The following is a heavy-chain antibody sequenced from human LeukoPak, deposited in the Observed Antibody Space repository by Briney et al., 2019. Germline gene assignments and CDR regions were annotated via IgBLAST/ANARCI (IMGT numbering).Heavy chain of an antibody. CDR1: GFTFSNYA. CDR3: AKDRGVVTYYYYMDV. J-gene: IGHJ6*03. CDR2: ISGSGGST. D-gene: IGHD2-21*02. V-gene: IGHV3-23*01. Sequence: PGGSLRLSCAASGFTFSNYAVSWVRQAPGKGLEWVSAISGSGGSTYYADSVKGRFTISRDNSKNTLYLQMNSLRAEDTAVYYCAKDRGVVTYYYYMDVWGKGTTVTVSS.